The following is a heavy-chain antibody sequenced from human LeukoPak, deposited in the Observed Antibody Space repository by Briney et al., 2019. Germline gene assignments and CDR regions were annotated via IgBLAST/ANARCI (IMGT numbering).Heavy chain of an antibody. V-gene: IGHV4-59*12. D-gene: IGHD3-16*02. CDR3: ARVMITFGGVTVYFDY. Sequence: SETLSLTCTVSGGSISSYYWSWIRQPPGKGPEWIGYIYYSGSTNYNPSLKSRVTMSVDTSKNQFSLKLSSVTAADTAVYYCARVMITFGGVTVYFDYWGQGTLVTVSS. CDR1: GGSISSYY. CDR2: IYYSGST. J-gene: IGHJ4*02.